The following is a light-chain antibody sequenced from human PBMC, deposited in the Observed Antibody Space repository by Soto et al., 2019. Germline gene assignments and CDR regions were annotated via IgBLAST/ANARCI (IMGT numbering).Light chain of an antibody. CDR3: DSYTSTTTLVV. Sequence: QSALTQPASVSGSPGQSITISCTGTSSDIGRYNYVSWYQQHPGKAPRLVISGVNKRPSGISNRFSGSKSGNTASLTISGIQADDEAIYYCDSYTSTTTLVVFGGGTQLTVL. J-gene: IGLJ2*01. CDR1: SSDIGRYNY. V-gene: IGLV2-14*01. CDR2: GVN.